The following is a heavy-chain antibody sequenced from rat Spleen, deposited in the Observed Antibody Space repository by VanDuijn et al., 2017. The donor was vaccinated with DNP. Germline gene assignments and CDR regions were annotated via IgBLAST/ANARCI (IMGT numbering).Heavy chain of an antibody. CDR3: ARRRLPYWYFDF. J-gene: IGHJ1*01. CDR2: INTGSGGT. D-gene: IGHD1-4*01. Sequence: QVQLQQSGAELAKPGSSVKISCKASGYTFTTYYMSWIKETTGQGLEYLGYINTGSGGTNYNEKVKGKATLTVDKSSSTALMQLSSLTPDDSAVYYCARRRLPYWYFDFWGPGTMVTVSS. V-gene: IGHV1-43*01. CDR1: GYTFTTYY.